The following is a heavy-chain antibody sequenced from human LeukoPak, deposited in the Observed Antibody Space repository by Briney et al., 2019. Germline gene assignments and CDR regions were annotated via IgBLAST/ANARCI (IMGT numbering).Heavy chain of an antibody. Sequence: ASVKVSCKASGGTFSSYAISWVRQAPGQGLEWMGGIIPIFGTANYAQKFQGRVTITADESTSTAYMELSSLRSEDTAVYYCARPQSKYYYDSSGYHYALDIWGQGTMVTVSS. D-gene: IGHD3-22*01. CDR1: GGTFSSYA. V-gene: IGHV1-69*13. J-gene: IGHJ3*02. CDR2: IIPIFGTA. CDR3: ARPQSKYYYDSSGYHYALDI.